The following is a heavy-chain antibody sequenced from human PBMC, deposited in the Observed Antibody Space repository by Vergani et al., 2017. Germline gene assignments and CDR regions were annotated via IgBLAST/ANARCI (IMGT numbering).Heavy chain of an antibody. Sequence: QVQLPESGPGLVKPSETLSLTCTVSNDSVSNTFYYWGWIRQTPGKGLEWIGSIYYSGSTYYNPSLESRVTMSVDTSKSQFSLKLSSVTAADTAVYYCAREGDYYGSGSYYNYYGMDVWGQGTTVTVSS. D-gene: IGHD3-10*01. J-gene: IGHJ6*02. V-gene: IGHV4-39*07. CDR3: AREGDYYGSGSYYNYYGMDV. CDR2: IYYSGST. CDR1: NDSVSNTFYY.